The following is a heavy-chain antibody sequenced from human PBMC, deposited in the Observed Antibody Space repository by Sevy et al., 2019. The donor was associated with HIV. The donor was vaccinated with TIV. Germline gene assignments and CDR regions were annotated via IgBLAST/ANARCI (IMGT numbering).Heavy chain of an antibody. D-gene: IGHD6-19*01. V-gene: IGHV1-2*06. CDR1: GYNFY. J-gene: IGHJ5*02. CDR3: AGQSLGWYNWFDP. Sequence: ASVKVSCKASGYNFYIHWVRQAPGQGLEWMGRVTPNSGATSYAQKFQDRVAMTMDTSINTAYMELSGLKSDDTAIYYCAGQSLGWYNWFDPWGHGTLVTVSS. CDR2: VTPNSGAT.